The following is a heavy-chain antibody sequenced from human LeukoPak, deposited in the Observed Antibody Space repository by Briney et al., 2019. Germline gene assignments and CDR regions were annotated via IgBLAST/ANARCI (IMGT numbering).Heavy chain of an antibody. V-gene: IGHV1-2*02. CDR2: INPNSGGT. Sequence: ASVKVSCKASGYTFTGYYMHWVRQAPGQGLEWMGWINPNSGGTNYAQKFQGRVTMTRDTSISTAYMELSSLRSEDTAVYYCAREDYGGNYDYWGQGTLVTVSS. J-gene: IGHJ4*02. CDR3: AREDYGGNYDY. CDR1: GYTFTGYY. D-gene: IGHD4-23*01.